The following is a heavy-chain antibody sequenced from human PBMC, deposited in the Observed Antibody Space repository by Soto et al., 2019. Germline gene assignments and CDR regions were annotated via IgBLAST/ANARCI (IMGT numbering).Heavy chain of an antibody. CDR1: GFTFSSYA. V-gene: IGHV3-23*01. CDR2: ISGSGGST. J-gene: IGHJ4*02. CDR3: AKKRSKITMVRGVIDY. D-gene: IGHD3-10*01. Sequence: GGSLRLSCAASGFTFSSYAMSWVRQAPGKGLEWVSAISGSGGSTYYADSVKGRFTISRDNSKNTLYLQMNSLRAEDTAVYYCAKKRSKITMVRGVIDYWGQGTLVTVSS.